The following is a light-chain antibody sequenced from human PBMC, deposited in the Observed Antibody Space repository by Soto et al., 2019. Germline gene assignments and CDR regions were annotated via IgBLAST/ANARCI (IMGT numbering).Light chain of an antibody. CDR1: QSISSW. Sequence: DIQMPQSPSTMSASVGARVTITCRASQSISSWLAWYQQKPGKAPKLLLYDVSTLERGVPSRFSGSGSATEFTLTISDLQPDDFATYYCQQYQSDTWTFGQGTKVDIK. CDR2: DVS. J-gene: IGKJ1*01. CDR3: QQYQSDTWT. V-gene: IGKV1-5*01.